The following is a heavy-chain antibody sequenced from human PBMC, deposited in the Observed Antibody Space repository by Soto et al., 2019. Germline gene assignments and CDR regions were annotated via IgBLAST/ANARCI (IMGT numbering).Heavy chain of an antibody. CDR3: ARAVVRSIGGDS. D-gene: IGHD3-16*01. CDR1: GGSFSTSS. J-gene: IGHJ4*02. V-gene: IGHV1-69*01. CDR2: IIPIFGRT. Sequence: QVQLVQSGTEVKEPGSSVKVSCKASGGSFSTSSFVWVRQGPGQGLEWMGGIIPIFGRTNLAQKFQGRVTFSADESTRTTYMELRSLTSEDTAIYYCARAVVRSIGGDSWGQGTLVTVSS.